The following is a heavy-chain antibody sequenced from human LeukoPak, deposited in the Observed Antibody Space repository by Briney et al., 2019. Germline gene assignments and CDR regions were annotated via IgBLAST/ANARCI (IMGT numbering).Heavy chain of an antibody. CDR3: ARDPNAGPTPDAFDL. Sequence: ASVKVSCKASGYSFTDHYIHWVRQASGQGLEWLGWIDPKSGRTAYAQKFQGRVTVTRDTSVTMVYMELTRLTSGDTALYYCARDPNAGPTPDAFDLWGPGTLVTVSS. D-gene: IGHD4-17*01. CDR1: GYSFTDHY. V-gene: IGHV1-2*02. J-gene: IGHJ3*01. CDR2: IDPKSGRT.